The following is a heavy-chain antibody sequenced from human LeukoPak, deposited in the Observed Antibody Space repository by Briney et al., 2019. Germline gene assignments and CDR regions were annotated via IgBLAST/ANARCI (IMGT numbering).Heavy chain of an antibody. CDR3: ARVQAATLLDDY. CDR1: GGSISSGSYY. D-gene: IGHD6-13*01. J-gene: IGHJ4*02. V-gene: IGHV4-61*02. CDR2: IYTSGST. Sequence: SETLSLTCTVSGGSISSGSYYWSWIRQPAGKGLEWIGRIYTSGSTNYNPSLKSRVTISVDTSKNQFSLKLSSVTAADTAVYYCARVQAATLLDDYWGQGTLVTVSS.